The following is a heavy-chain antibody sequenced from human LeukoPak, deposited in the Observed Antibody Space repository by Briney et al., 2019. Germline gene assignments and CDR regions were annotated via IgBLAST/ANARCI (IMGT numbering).Heavy chain of an antibody. CDR1: GYTFTSYY. V-gene: IGHV1-18*04. CDR2: ISAYNGNT. J-gene: IGHJ4*02. Sequence: ASVKVSCKASGYTFTSYYMHWVRQAPGQGLEWMGWISAYNGNTNYAQKLQGRVTMTTDTSTSTAYMELRSLRSDDTAVYYCARALLYDFWSGYPLDYWGQGTLVTVSS. CDR3: ARALLYDFWSGYPLDY. D-gene: IGHD3-3*01.